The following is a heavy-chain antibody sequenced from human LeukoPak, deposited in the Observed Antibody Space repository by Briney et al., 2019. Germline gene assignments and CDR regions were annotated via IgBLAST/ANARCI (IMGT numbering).Heavy chain of an antibody. CDR3: ARELQQLAFDY. CDR1: GFTFSSYA. J-gene: IGHJ4*02. V-gene: IGHV3-30-3*01. CDR2: ISYDGSNK. Sequence: GGSLRLSCAASGFTFSSYAMHWVRQAPGKGLEWVAVISYDGSNKYYADSVKGRFTISRDNSKNTLYLQMNSLRAEDTAVYYCARELQQLAFDYWGQGTLVTVSS. D-gene: IGHD6-13*01.